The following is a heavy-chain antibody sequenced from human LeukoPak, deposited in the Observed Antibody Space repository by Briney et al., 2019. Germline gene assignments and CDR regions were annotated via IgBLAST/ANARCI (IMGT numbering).Heavy chain of an antibody. Sequence: PGRSLRLSCAASGFTFNSYAMHWVRQAPGKGLEWVAVISFDGSNKHYADSVKGRFTISRDSSKNTLYLQMNSLRAGDTAIYYCARAAVNYYDGTDYSPPPDFDYWGQGTLVTVSS. CDR1: GFTFNSYA. CDR2: ISFDGSNK. CDR3: ARAAVNYYDGTDYSPPPDFDY. D-gene: IGHD3-22*01. V-gene: IGHV3-30-3*01. J-gene: IGHJ4*02.